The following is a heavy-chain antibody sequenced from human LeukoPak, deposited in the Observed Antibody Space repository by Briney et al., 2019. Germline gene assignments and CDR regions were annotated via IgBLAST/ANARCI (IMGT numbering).Heavy chain of an antibody. J-gene: IGHJ4*02. D-gene: IGHD6-6*01. CDR2: IHPKTGAT. Sequence: GASVKVSCKASGYTFTDYYMQWLRQAPRQGLEWMGWIHPKTGATNYSHHFQGRLTMTRATSITTTYLEVSNLTSDDTAMYYCGRPHRSSSGTDCWGQGTLVTVSS. V-gene: IGHV1-2*02. CDR3: GRPHRSSSGTDC. CDR1: GYTFTDYY.